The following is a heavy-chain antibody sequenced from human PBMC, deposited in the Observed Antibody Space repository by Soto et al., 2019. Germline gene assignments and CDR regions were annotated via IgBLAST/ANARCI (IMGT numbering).Heavy chain of an antibody. J-gene: IGHJ5*02. CDR1: GGSFSGYY. V-gene: IGHV4-34*01. CDR2: INHSGST. Sequence: QVQLQQWGAGLLKPSETLSLTCAVYGGSFSGYYWSWIRQPPGKGLEWIGEINHSGSTNYNPSLKRRLPISRDTPKHQSSLKLSPVTAADTAVYYCARARIVVVPAARYNWFDPWGQGTLVTVSS. D-gene: IGHD2-2*01. CDR3: ARARIVVVPAARYNWFDP.